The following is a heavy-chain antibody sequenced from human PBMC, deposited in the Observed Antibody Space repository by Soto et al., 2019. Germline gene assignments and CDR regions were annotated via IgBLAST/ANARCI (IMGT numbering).Heavy chain of an antibody. CDR2: IIPIFGTV. J-gene: IGHJ6*01. CDR3: ARDIVGVVAGTLYYSGLDV. CDR1: GGTFSSYG. D-gene: IGHD2-15*01. V-gene: IGHV1-69*12. Sequence: QVQLVQSGAEVKKPGSSVKVSCMASGGTFSSYGISWVRQAPGQGLQWMGEIIPIFGTVNYVQRFQGRVTITADVSTNTAYMELSSLRSEDTAVYYCARDIVGVVAGTLYYSGLDVWAQGTTVTVSS.